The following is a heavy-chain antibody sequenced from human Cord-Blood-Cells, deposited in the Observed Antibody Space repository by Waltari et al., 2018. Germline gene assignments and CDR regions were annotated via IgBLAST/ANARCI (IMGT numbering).Heavy chain of an antibody. J-gene: IGHJ4*02. CDR1: GGSISSYY. V-gene: IGHV4-4*07. CDR2: IYTSGST. Sequence: QVQLQESGPGLVKPSETLSLTCTVSGGSISSYYWSWIRQPAGKGLEWIGRIYTSGSTTSNPARKSRVTMSGATSKNQFSLKLSSGTAADTAVYYCARDQKGRYYFDYWGQGTLVTVSS. CDR3: ARDQKGRYYFDY.